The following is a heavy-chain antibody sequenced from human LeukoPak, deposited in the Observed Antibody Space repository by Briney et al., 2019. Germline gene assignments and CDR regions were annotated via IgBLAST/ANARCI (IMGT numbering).Heavy chain of an antibody. Sequence: PSETLSLTCTVSGVSITSGTYYWTWIRQPAGKGLEWIGRIYSTGRVNYNPSLKSRVTMLLGTSKNHISLKLTSVTAADTAIYFCARASETAMVTLWGQGTLVTVSS. CDR2: IYSTGRV. CDR3: ARASETAMVTL. V-gene: IGHV4-61*02. CDR1: GVSITSGTYY. D-gene: IGHD5-18*01. J-gene: IGHJ4*02.